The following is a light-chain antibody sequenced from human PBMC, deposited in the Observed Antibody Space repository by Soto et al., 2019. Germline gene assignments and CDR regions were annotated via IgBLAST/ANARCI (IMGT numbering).Light chain of an antibody. J-gene: IGKJ4*01. CDR1: QSISSW. CDR3: QQYSSYPLT. CDR2: DAS. Sequence: DIQMTQSPSSLSASVGDTVTLTCRASQSISSWLAWYQQRPGKVPKVLIFDASTLENGVPSRFRGSGSGTEFTLTISSLQPDDFATYYCQQYSSYPLTFGGGTRVDIK. V-gene: IGKV1-5*01.